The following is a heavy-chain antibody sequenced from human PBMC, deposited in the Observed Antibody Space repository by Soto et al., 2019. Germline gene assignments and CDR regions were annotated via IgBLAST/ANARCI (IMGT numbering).Heavy chain of an antibody. CDR3: ARDRQAATYYYYYGMDV. D-gene: IGHD6-13*01. CDR2: IIPIFGTA. V-gene: IGHV1-69*01. CDR1: GGTFSSYA. Sequence: QVQLVQSGAEVKKPGSSVKVSCKASGGTFSSYAISWVRQAPGQGLEWMGGIIPIFGTANYAQKFQGRVTITADESTSTAYMELSSLRSEDTAVYYCARDRQAATYYYYYGMDVWGQGTTVTVSS. J-gene: IGHJ6*02.